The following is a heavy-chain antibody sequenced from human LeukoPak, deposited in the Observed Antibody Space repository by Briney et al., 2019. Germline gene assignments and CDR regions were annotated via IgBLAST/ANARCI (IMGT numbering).Heavy chain of an antibody. CDR3: AKTKTTVVTSTGDY. D-gene: IGHD4-23*01. CDR1: GFTFSSYA. V-gene: IGHV3-30*18. CDR2: ISSDESNK. J-gene: IGHJ4*02. Sequence: PGGSLRLSCASSGFTFSSYATHWVRHAPGKGLEWVAVISSDESNKYYVDSVKGRFTISRDNSKNTLYLQMNSLRAEDTAVYYCAKTKTTVVTSTGDYWGQGTRVTVSS.